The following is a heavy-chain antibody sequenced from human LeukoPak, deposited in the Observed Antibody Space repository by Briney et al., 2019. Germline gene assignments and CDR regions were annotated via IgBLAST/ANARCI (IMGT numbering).Heavy chain of an antibody. CDR1: GYNFTSYW. CDR2: IDPSDSYT. J-gene: IGHJ4*02. Sequence: SGESLQISCKGSGYNFTSYWISWVRQMPGKGLEWMGRIDPSDSYTNYSPSFQGHVTISTDKSIFTAYLQWSSLKASDTAMYYCARLRDGSIDYWGQGTLVTVSS. CDR3: ARLRDGSIDY. V-gene: IGHV5-10-1*01.